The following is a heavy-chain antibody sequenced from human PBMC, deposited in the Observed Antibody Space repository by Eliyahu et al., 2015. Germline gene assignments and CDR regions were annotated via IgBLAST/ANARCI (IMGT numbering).Heavy chain of an antibody. CDR1: XXTFSSYA. Sequence: EVQLLESGGGLVQPGGSLXLSCAASXXTFSSYAMSWVRQAPGKGLEWVSAISGSGGSTYYADSVKGRFTISRDNSKNTLYLQMNSLRAEDTAVYYCAKGRGITIFGVPFDYWGQGTLVTVSS. V-gene: IGHV3-23*01. CDR3: AKGRGITIFGVPFDY. J-gene: IGHJ4*02. CDR2: ISGSGGST. D-gene: IGHD3-3*01.